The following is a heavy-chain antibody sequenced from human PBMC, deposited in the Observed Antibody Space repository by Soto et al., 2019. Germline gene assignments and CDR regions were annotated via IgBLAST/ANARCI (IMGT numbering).Heavy chain of an antibody. D-gene: IGHD2-21*02. Sequence: ASVTVSFKASGGTFRSYAIILVRQAPGQGLEWMGGIIPIFGTANYAQKFQGRVTITADESTSTAYMELSSLRSEDTAVYYCARREYCGGDCYFSATAYYYYGMDVWGQGTTVTVSS. CDR2: IIPIFGTA. V-gene: IGHV1-69*13. CDR3: ARREYCGGDCYFSATAYYYYGMDV. J-gene: IGHJ6*02. CDR1: GGTFRSYA.